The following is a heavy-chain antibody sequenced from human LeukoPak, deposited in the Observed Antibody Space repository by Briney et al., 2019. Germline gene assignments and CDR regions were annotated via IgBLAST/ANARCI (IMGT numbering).Heavy chain of an antibody. CDR3: ARHSRSTNYYYYYMDV. CDR1: GGSISSGGYY. J-gene: IGHJ6*03. CDR2: IYYSGST. V-gene: IGHV4-31*03. Sequence: SQTLSLTCTVSGGSISSGGYYWSWIRQHPGKGLEWIGYIYYSGSTYYNPSLKSRVTISVDTSKNQFSLKLSSVTAADTAVYYCARHSRSTNYYYYYMDVWGKGTTVTVSS. D-gene: IGHD2-2*01.